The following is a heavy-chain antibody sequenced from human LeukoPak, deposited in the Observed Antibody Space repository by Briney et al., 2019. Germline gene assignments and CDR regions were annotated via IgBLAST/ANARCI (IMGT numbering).Heavy chain of an antibody. J-gene: IGHJ5*02. CDR3: ARSVRLLSLATADNWFDP. D-gene: IGHD2-21*02. CDR2: IYYSGIT. V-gene: IGHV4-59*01. Sequence: PSETLSLTCTVSGGSMSSYYWSWIRQPPGKGLEWIGYIYYSGITNYNPSLKSRVTISIDKSENQFSLNLRSVTAADTAVYFCARSVRLLSLATADNWFDPWGQGTLVTVSS. CDR1: GGSMSSYY.